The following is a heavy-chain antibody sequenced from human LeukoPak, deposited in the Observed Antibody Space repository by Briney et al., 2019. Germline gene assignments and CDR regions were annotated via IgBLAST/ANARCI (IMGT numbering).Heavy chain of an antibody. CDR2: VWDNGINK. CDR1: GFTFSHYG. Sequence: PGGSLRLSCAASGFTFSHYGMHWVRQAPGKGLEWVAVVWDNGINKFYAESVKGRFTISRDNSKHTLSLHMNSLRAVDTAVYYCVKEPAPYSLGDAWGKGTTVTVSS. CDR3: VKEPAPYSLGDA. J-gene: IGHJ6*04. V-gene: IGHV3-33*06. D-gene: IGHD5-18*01.